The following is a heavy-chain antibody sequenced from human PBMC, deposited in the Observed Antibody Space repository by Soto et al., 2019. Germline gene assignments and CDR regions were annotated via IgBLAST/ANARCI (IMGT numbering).Heavy chain of an antibody. D-gene: IGHD2-15*01. V-gene: IGHV1-69*13. CDR2: IIPIFGTA. J-gene: IGHJ5*02. CDR3: ARDYARGYCSGGSCYRNRDWFDP. Sequence: SVKVSCNASGGTFSSYAISWVRQAPGEGLEWMGGIIPIFGTANYAQKSQGRVTITADESTSTAYMELSSLRSEDTAVYYCARDYARGYCSGGSCYRNRDWFDPWGQGTLVTVSS. CDR1: GGTFSSYA.